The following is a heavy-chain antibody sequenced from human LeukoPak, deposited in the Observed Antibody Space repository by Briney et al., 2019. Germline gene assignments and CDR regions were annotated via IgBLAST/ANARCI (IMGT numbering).Heavy chain of an antibody. Sequence: GGSLRLSCAASGFTLSSYAMHWVRQAPGKGLEWVAVISYDGSNKYYADSVKGRFTISRDNSKNTLYLQMNSLRAEDTAVYYCARENGSGIYYYYGMDVWGQGATVTVSS. J-gene: IGHJ6*02. CDR1: GFTLSSYA. V-gene: IGHV3-30-3*01. CDR2: ISYDGSNK. D-gene: IGHD3-3*01. CDR3: ARENGSGIYYYYGMDV.